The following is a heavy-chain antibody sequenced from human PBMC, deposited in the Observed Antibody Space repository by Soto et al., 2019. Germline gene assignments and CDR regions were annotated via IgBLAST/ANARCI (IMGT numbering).Heavy chain of an antibody. CDR3: ARGRSNWSLRTRFDS. CDR1: GESFSGYF. D-gene: IGHD3-3*01. J-gene: IGHJ4*02. Sequence: QVQLQQWGAGPLKPSETLSLTCAVSGESFSGYFWTWIRQPPGKRLEWIGEINHSGTTNYDPSLKSRVTISVDTSLKQFSLKVTSLTAADTAVYYCARGRSNWSLRTRFDSWGQGTLVTVSS. V-gene: IGHV4-34*01. CDR2: INHSGTT.